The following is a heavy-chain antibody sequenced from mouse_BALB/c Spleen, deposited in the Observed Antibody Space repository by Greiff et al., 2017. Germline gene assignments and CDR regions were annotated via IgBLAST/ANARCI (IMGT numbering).Heavy chain of an antibody. D-gene: IGHD2-14*01. CDR2: ISSGSSTI. Sequence: EVKLMESGGGLVQPGGSRKLSCAASGFTFSSFGMHWVRQAPEKGLEWVAYISSGSSTIYYADTVKGRFTISRDNPKNTLFLQMTSLRSEDTAMYYCAREYDNYAMDYWGQGTSVTVSS. J-gene: IGHJ4*01. CDR3: AREYDNYAMDY. V-gene: IGHV5-17*02. CDR1: GFTFSSFG.